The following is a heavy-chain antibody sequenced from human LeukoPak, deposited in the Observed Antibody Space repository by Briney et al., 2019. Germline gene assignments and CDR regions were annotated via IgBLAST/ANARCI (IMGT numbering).Heavy chain of an antibody. CDR2: IYYSGSP. V-gene: IGHV4-59*01. J-gene: IGHJ6*04. CDR1: GGSISSYY. D-gene: IGHD3-10*01. CDR3: ARDGYYGSGSYPDV. Sequence: SETLSLTCTVSGGSISSYYWSWIRQPPGKGLEWIGYIYYSGSPNYNPSLKSRVTISVDTSKNQFSLKLSSVTAADTAVYYCARDGYYGSGSYPDVWGKGTTVTISS.